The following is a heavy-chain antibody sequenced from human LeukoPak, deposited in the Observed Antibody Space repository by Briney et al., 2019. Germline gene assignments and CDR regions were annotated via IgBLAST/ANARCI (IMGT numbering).Heavy chain of an antibody. CDR1: GFTFSSYS. D-gene: IGHD6-6*01. J-gene: IGHJ4*02. Sequence: GGSLRLSCAASGFTFSSYSMNWVRQAPGKGLEWVSYISSSGSTIYYADSVKGRFTISRDNAKNSLYLQMNSLRAEDTAVYYCATGGSSGFDYWGQGTLVTVSS. CDR3: ATGGSSGFDY. CDR2: ISSSGSTI. V-gene: IGHV3-48*04.